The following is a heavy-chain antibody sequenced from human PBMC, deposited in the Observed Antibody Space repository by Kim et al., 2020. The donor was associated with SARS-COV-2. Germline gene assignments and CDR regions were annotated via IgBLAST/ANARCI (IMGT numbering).Heavy chain of an antibody. CDR3: ARLSDCWSGSYYMDV. V-gene: IGHV4-59*08. D-gene: IGHD3-3*01. J-gene: IGHJ6*03. Sequence: PPLKSRVTISVDTSKNQCSLQLSSVTAADTAVYYCARLSDCWSGSYYMDVWGKGTTVTVSS.